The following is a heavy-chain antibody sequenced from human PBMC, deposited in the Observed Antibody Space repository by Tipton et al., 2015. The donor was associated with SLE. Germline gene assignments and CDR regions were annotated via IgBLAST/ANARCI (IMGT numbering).Heavy chain of an antibody. Sequence: TLSLTCPVSADSFTNTRYYWGWIRQSPGKGLEYVGSISYGGSTYYNPTLESRVTISVETSKYQFSLELTSVTAADTAVYFCARRSRDGWFFDSWGQGLLVTVSS. CDR1: ADSFTNTRYY. CDR3: ARRSRDGWFFDS. V-gene: IGHV4-39*07. D-gene: IGHD5-24*01. CDR2: ISYGGST. J-gene: IGHJ4*02.